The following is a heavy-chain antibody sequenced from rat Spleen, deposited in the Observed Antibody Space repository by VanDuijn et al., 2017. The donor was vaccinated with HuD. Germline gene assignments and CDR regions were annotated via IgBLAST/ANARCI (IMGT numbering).Heavy chain of an antibody. J-gene: IGHJ4*01. Sequence: EVQLVESGGGLVQPGRSLKLSCAASGFTFSDYYMAWVRQAPSKGLEWVATISYDGRSTYHRDSVKGRFTISRDNAKSTLYLQMDSLRSEDTATYYCERHRYYSSYDVMDAWGQGASVTVSS. CDR1: GFTFSDYY. CDR3: ERHRYYSSYDVMDA. V-gene: IGHV5-29*01. CDR2: ISYDGRST. D-gene: IGHD1-2*01.